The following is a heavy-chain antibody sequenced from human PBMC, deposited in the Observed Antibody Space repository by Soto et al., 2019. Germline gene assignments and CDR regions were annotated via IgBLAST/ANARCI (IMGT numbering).Heavy chain of an antibody. CDR3: ARDPPPPXY. CDR1: GYTFASYS. J-gene: IGHJ4*02. V-gene: IGHV1-18*01. Sequence: ASVKVSCKASGYTFASYSISWMRQAPGQGLEWMGWISAYNGNTNYAQKLRGRVTMTTDTSTSTAYMELRSLRSDDTAVYYCARDPPPPXYWGQGTLVXVSS. CDR2: ISAYNGNT.